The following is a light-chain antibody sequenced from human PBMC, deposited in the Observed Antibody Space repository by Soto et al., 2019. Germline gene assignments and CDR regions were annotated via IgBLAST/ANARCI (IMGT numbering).Light chain of an antibody. CDR1: SSNIGAGYD. CDR2: GNS. CDR3: CSYAYTFSV. V-gene: IGLV1-40*01. J-gene: IGLJ3*02. Sequence: QSVLTQPPSVSGAPGQRVTISCTGSSSNIGAGYDVHWYQQLPGTAPKLLIYGNSNRPSGVPDRFSGSKSGNTASLTVSGLQAEDEADYFCCSYAYTFSVFGGGTKVTVL.